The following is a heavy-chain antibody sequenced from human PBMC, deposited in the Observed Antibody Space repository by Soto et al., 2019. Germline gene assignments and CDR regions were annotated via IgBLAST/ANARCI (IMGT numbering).Heavy chain of an antibody. J-gene: IGHJ4*02. CDR2: MFYSGNT. CDR3: VSPEGYYDSSGYTLDY. Sequence: PAETLSLSSTVPGDSIVRKTYSWALIRQPPGKGLEWIGSMFYSGNTYYNPSLKSRVTLSIDTSKNQFSLKLNSVTAADTAVYYCVSPEGYYDSSGYTLDYWGQG. V-gene: IGHV4-39*01. D-gene: IGHD3-22*01. CDR1: GDSIVRKTYS.